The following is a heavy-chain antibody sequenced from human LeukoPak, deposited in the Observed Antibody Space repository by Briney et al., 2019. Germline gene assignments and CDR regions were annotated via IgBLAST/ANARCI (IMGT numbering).Heavy chain of an antibody. CDR1: GFTFSDYY. Sequence: GSLRLSCAASGFTFSDYYMSWIRQPPGKGLEWIGSIYYSGSTYYNPSLKSRVTISVDTSKNQFSLKLSSVTAADTAVYYCARSAGKYYDFWSGLRPGYFDYWGQGTLVTVSS. CDR2: IYYSGST. D-gene: IGHD3-3*01. V-gene: IGHV4-38-2*01. CDR3: ARSAGKYYDFWSGLRPGYFDY. J-gene: IGHJ4*02.